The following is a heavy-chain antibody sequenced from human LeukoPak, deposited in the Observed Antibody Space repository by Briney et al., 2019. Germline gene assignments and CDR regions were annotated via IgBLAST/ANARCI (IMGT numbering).Heavy chain of an antibody. CDR3: ARKQLGYYYMDV. V-gene: IGHV3-48*01. CDR1: GFTFSSYG. J-gene: IGHJ6*03. Sequence: GGSLRLSCAASGFTFSSYGMNWVRQAPGKGLEWVSYISSSSSTIHYADSVKGRFTISRDNAKNSLYLQMNSLRAEDTAVYYCARKQLGYYYMDVWGKGTTVTVSS. D-gene: IGHD6-6*01. CDR2: ISSSSSTI.